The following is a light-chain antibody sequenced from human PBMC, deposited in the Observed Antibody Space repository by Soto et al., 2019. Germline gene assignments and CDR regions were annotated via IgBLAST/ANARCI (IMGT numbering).Light chain of an antibody. CDR1: QSVSSSY. V-gene: IGKV3-20*01. J-gene: IGKJ1*01. Sequence: DIVLTQSPGTLSLSPGERATLSCRASQSVSSSYLAWYQKKPGQAPRLLIYGASSRATGIPDRFSGSGSGTDFTLTLSRLEPEDFAVYYCQQYGSSPLTFGQGTKVEIK. CDR3: QQYGSSPLT. CDR2: GAS.